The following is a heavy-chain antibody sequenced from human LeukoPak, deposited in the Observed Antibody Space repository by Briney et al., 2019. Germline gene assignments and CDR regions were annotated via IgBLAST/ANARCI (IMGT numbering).Heavy chain of an antibody. Sequence: GGSLRLSCAASGFTFSNYDMSWVRQATGKGLEWVSAISSSGGGTYYADSVKVRFTISRDNSKDTLSLRMNGLRAEDTAVYYCARGIYGDYDHWGQGTLVTVST. CDR1: GFTFSNYD. CDR3: ARGIYGDYDH. J-gene: IGHJ1*01. CDR2: ISSSGGGT. V-gene: IGHV3-23*01. D-gene: IGHD4-17*01.